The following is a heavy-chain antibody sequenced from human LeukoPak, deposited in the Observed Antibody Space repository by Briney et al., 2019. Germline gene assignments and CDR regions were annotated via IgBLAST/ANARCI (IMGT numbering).Heavy chain of an antibody. V-gene: IGHV4-39*01. J-gene: IGHJ3*02. CDR2: ISYSGST. D-gene: IGHD6-13*01. Sequence: SETLSLTCTVSGGSISSGSYYWAWIRQPPGKGLEWIGSISYSGSTYYNPSLKGRDTISVDTSKNQFSLKLSSVTAADTAVYYCARPHSSSWYRVAFDIWGQGTMVTVSS. CDR3: ARPHSSSWYRVAFDI. CDR1: GGSISSGSYY.